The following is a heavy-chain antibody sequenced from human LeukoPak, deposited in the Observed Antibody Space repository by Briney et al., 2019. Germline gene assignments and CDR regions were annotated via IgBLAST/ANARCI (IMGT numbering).Heavy chain of an antibody. J-gene: IGHJ4*02. CDR1: GGSISTYY. D-gene: IGHD6-13*01. CDR2: ICYSGST. CDR3: ARAMGLAAAGHRAFDF. V-gene: IGHV4-59*12. Sequence: PSETLSLTCTVSGGSISTYYWSWIRQPPGKGLEWIGFICYSGSTNYNPSLKSRVTISVDTSKNQFSLQLNSVTPEDTAVYYCARAMGLAAAGHRAFDFWGQGTLVTVSS.